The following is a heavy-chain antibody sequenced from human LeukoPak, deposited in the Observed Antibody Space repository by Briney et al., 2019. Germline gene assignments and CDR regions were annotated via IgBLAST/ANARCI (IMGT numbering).Heavy chain of an antibody. D-gene: IGHD3-3*01. CDR2: IKSKTDGGTT. CDR3: TRPNEFGVALFDY. Sequence: PGGSLRLSCAASGFTFSSYAMSWVRQAPGKGLEWVGRIKSKTDGGTTDYAAPVKGRFTISRDDSKNTLYLQMNSLKTEDTAVYYCTRPNEFGVALFDYWGQGTLVTVSS. J-gene: IGHJ4*02. CDR1: GFTFSSYA. V-gene: IGHV3-15*01.